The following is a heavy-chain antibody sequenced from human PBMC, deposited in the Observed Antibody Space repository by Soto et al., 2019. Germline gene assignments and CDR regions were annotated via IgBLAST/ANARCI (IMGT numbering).Heavy chain of an antibody. CDR2: ISYDGSNK. D-gene: IGHD6-19*01. V-gene: IGHV3-30*18. CDR1: GFTFSSYG. CDR3: AKDGETYSSGGYFFDY. Sequence: QVQLVESGGGVVQPGRSLRLSCAASGFTFSSYGMHWVRQAPGKGLEWVAVISYDGSNKYYADSVKGRFTISRDNSKNTLYLQMNSLRAEDTAVYYCAKDGETYSSGGYFFDYWGQGTLVTVSS. J-gene: IGHJ4*02.